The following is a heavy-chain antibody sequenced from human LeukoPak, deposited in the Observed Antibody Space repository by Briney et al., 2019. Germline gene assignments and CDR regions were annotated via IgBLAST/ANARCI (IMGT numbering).Heavy chain of an antibody. D-gene: IGHD3-22*01. J-gene: IGHJ4*02. Sequence: GGSLRLSCAASGFTFSDYYMSWIRQAPGKGLEWVSYISSSGSTIYCADSVKGRFTISRDNAKNSLYLQMNSLRAEDTAVYYCARDFARSGYYYAHYYWGQGTLVTVSS. CDR3: ARDFARSGYYYAHYY. CDR1: GFTFSDYY. CDR2: ISSSGSTI. V-gene: IGHV3-11*01.